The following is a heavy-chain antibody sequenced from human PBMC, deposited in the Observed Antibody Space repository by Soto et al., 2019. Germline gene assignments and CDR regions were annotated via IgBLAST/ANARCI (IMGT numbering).Heavy chain of an antibody. J-gene: IGHJ3*02. CDR3: ARHLTYGGTWSFDI. V-gene: IGHV5-10-1*01. CDR1: GYIFTRYW. CDR2: IDPSDSYT. Sequence: PGESLKISCRGSGYIFTRYWIRWVRQMTGKGLEWMGRIDPSDSYTNYSPSSQGHVTISADKSISTAYLQWSSLKASDTAMYYCARHLTYGGTWSFDIWGQGTMVTVSS. D-gene: IGHD4-17*01.